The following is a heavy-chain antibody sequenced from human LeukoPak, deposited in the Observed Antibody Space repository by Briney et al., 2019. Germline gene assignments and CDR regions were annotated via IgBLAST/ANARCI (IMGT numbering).Heavy chain of an antibody. J-gene: IGHJ4*02. CDR1: GGSISSSNNY. Sequence: SETLSLTCTVSGGSISSSNNYWSWLRQPPGTGLEWIGYISYSGSTHYNPALKSRLSISGDRSKNQSSLKLTSVTAADTAVYYCVRGGEGYYYVDWGQGTLVTVSP. D-gene: IGHD5-24*01. V-gene: IGHV4-30-4*01. CDR2: ISYSGST. CDR3: VRGGEGYYYVD.